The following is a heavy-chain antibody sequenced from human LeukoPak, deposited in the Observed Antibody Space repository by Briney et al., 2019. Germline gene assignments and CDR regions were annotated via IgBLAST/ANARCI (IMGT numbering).Heavy chain of an antibody. CDR2: INPSGGST. D-gene: IGHD6-19*01. J-gene: IGHJ4*02. CDR3: ARSYSSGAPDY. Sequence: ASVKVSCKASGYTFTGYYMHWVRQAPGQGLEWMGIINPSGGSTSYAQKFQGRVTMTRDMSTSTVYMELSSLRSEDTAVYYCARSYSSGAPDYWGQGTLVTVSS. CDR1: GYTFTGYY. V-gene: IGHV1-46*01.